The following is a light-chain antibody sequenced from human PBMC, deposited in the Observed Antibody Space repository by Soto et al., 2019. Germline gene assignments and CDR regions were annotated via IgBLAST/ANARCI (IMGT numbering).Light chain of an antibody. CDR1: SSEVGGYKY. CDR3: SSYTSSSTWV. J-gene: IGLJ3*02. V-gene: IGLV2-14*03. CDR2: DVN. Sequence: QSALTQPASVSGSPGQSITISCTGTSSEVGGYKYVSWYQQHPGKAPKLIIYDVNNRPSGVSNRFSGSKSGNTASLTISGLQAEDEADYYCSSYTSSSTWVFGGGTKVTVL.